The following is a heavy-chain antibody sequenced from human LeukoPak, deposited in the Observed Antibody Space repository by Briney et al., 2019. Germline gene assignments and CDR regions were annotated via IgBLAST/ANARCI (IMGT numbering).Heavy chain of an antibody. V-gene: IGHV3-48*01. Sequence: GGSLRLSCVASGFSFTIHSLNWVRQAPGGGLEWLSYINDISSAIYYADSVKGRFSISRDNARNSLYLQMDSLRAEDTAVYFCARDLIGTGAFDFWGPGSLVTVSS. CDR3: ARDLIGTGAFDF. CDR2: INDISSAI. CDR1: GFSFTIHS. J-gene: IGHJ4*02. D-gene: IGHD1-14*01.